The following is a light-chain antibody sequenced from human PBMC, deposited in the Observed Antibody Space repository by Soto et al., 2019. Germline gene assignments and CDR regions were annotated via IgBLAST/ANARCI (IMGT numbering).Light chain of an antibody. Sequence: EIVLTQSPGTLSLSPGERATLSCRASQSVSSSYLAWYQQTRGQAPRLLIYGASSRATGIPDRFSGSASGTDFTLTVSRLEHEAVAVYYCQKYGYSPWTFGQGTKLEIK. CDR1: QSVSSSY. J-gene: IGKJ1*01. CDR3: QKYGYSPWT. CDR2: GAS. V-gene: IGKV3-20*01.